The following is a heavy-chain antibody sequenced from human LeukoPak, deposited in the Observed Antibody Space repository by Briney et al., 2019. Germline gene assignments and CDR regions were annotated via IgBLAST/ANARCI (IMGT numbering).Heavy chain of an antibody. D-gene: IGHD5-18*01. V-gene: IGHV3-23*01. CDR1: GFTFSSYA. CDR3: AKDQYSYGHFDY. CDR2: ISGSGGST. J-gene: IGHJ4*02. Sequence: GPLRLSCAASGFTFSSYAMSWVRQAPGKGLEWVSAISGSGGSTYYADSVKGRFTISRDNSKNTLYLQMNSLRAEDTAVYYCAKDQYSYGHFDYWGQGTLVTVSS.